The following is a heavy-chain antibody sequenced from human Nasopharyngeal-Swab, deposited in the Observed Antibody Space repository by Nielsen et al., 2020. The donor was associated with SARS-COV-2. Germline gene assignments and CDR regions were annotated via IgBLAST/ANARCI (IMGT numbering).Heavy chain of an antibody. CDR3: TRDRLAVTTYYYYYYMDV. D-gene: IGHD4-11*01. CDR2: IRNKAYGGTT. Sequence: WIRQPPGKGLEWVGFIRNKAYGGTTEYAASVKGRFTISRDDSKSIAYLQMNSLKTEDTAVYYCTRDRLAVTTYYYYYYMDVWGKGTTVTVSS. V-gene: IGHV3-49*02. J-gene: IGHJ6*03.